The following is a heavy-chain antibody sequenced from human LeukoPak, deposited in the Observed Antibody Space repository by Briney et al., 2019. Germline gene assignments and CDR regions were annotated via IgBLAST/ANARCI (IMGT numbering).Heavy chain of an antibody. Sequence: PGGPLRLSCEPSGFTLNKYWMHWVRQAPGKGLLWVSRITGDGSDIAYADSVKGRFTVSRDDAKNTLFLQMTSLRVEDTAIYYCARDAYTTTSNWLDPWGQGTLVTVSS. CDR2: ITGDGSDI. J-gene: IGHJ5*02. CDR1: GFTLNKYW. D-gene: IGHD4-17*01. CDR3: ARDAYTTTSNWLDP. V-gene: IGHV3-74*01.